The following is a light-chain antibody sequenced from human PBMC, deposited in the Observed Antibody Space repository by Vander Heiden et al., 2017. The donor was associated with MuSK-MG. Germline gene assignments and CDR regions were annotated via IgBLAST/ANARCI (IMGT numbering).Light chain of an antibody. V-gene: IGKV3-20*01. J-gene: IGKJ1*01. CDR2: GAS. Sequence: EIVLTQSPGPLSLSPGERAPLSCRASQSISSDYLAWYQQKSGQAPRLLIYGASSRATGIPDRFSGSGSGSDFTLTISGLEPEDFAVYYCQQYGSSPPWTFGQGTKVEIK. CDR1: QSISSDY. CDR3: QQYGSSPPWT.